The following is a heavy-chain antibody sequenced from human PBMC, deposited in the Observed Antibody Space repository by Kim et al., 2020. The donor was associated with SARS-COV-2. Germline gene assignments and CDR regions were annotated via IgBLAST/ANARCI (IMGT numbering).Heavy chain of an antibody. J-gene: IGHJ2*01. CDR3: GGKTGKTKRGWDL. CDR2: IRLDTSNK. CDR1: GFTFSSYG. Sequence: GGSLRLSCEASGFTFSSYGMHWVRQAPGKGLEWVGLIRLDTSNKYTADPAKGRSTFSRASSKKKLTLHMKTQRAENTAGNYCGGKTGKTKRGWDLWG. D-gene: IGHD3-10*01. V-gene: IGHV3-30*02.